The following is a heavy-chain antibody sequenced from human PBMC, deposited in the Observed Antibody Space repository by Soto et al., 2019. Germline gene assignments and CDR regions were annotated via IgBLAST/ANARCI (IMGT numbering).Heavy chain of an antibody. J-gene: IGHJ5*02. CDR2: ISSSSSYT. CDR3: ARDGKVDFWMRQSLNWFDP. Sequence: QVQLVESGGGLVKPGGSLRLSCAASGFTFSDYYMSWIRQAPGKGLEWVSYISSSSSYTNYADSVKGRFTISRDNAKNSLYLQMNSLRAEDAAVYYCARDGKVDFWMRQSLNWFDPWGQGNLVTVSS. CDR1: GFTFSDYY. V-gene: IGHV3-11*06. D-gene: IGHD3-3*01.